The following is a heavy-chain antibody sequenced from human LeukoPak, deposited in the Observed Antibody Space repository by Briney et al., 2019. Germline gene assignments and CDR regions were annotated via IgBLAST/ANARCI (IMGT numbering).Heavy chain of an antibody. CDR1: GFTFSGYA. CDR2: IGGGGTTT. D-gene: IGHD1-26*01. V-gene: IGHV3-23*01. J-gene: IGHJ4*02. CDR3: AKSLQGGARAFGS. Sequence: PGGSLRLSCAASGFTFSGYAMFWVRQAPGKGLEWVSAIGGGGTTTYYADSVRGRFTISRDNSKNTLYVQMNSLRAGDTAVYYCAKSLQGGARAFGSWGQGTLVTVSS.